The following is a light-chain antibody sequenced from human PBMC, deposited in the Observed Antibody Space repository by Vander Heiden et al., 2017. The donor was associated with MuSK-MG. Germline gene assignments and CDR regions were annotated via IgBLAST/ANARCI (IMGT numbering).Light chain of an antibody. J-gene: IGKJ1*01. CDR3: QQGHTTPWT. CDR2: AAS. V-gene: IGKV1-39*01. Sequence: DIQLTQSPSSLSASEGDRVTITCRPSRNIGNCLNWYPPGPGKAPKLLIYAASNLQGGVPSRFSGSVSGTAFPLTISSLQPDDLATYYCQQGHTTPWTFGQGTRVAI. CDR1: RNIGNC.